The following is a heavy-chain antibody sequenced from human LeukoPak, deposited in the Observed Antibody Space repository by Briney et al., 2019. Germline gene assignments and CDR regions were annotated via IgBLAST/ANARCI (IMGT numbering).Heavy chain of an antibody. CDR1: GFTFSSYW. Sequence: GGSLRLSCAASGFTFSSYWMHWVRQAPGKGLVWVSLINSDGSSIIYADSVKGRFTISRDNVKNTLYLQMNSLRAEDTAVYYCARGLTIFGVVNDAFDIWGQGTMVTVSS. V-gene: IGHV3-74*01. CDR2: INSDGSSI. D-gene: IGHD3-3*01. CDR3: ARGLTIFGVVNDAFDI. J-gene: IGHJ3*02.